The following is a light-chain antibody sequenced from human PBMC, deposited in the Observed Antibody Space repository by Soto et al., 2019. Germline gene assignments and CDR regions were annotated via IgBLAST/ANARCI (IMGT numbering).Light chain of an antibody. CDR3: QEYYDTPYT. CDR1: QSLLYSSNNKNC. Sequence: DIVMTQSPDSLAVSLGERATINCKSSQSLLYSSNNKNCLAWYQQKPGQPPKLLIYWASTRESGVPDRFSGSGSGTDFTLTISSLQAEDVAVYYCQEYYDTPYTFGPGTKVDIQ. J-gene: IGKJ3*01. V-gene: IGKV4-1*01. CDR2: WAS.